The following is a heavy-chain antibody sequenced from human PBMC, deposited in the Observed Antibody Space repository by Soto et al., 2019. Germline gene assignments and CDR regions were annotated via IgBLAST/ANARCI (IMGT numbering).Heavy chain of an antibody. CDR3: GRVRIGTSGHTDSDY. V-gene: IGHV4-39*01. D-gene: IGHD2-2*01. CDR2: IDYNGVT. J-gene: IGHJ4*02. CDR1: GASISSRDYY. Sequence: SETLSLTCSVSGASISSRDYYWGWVRQTPGKGLEWIGNIDYNGVTYYNPSLKSRVTVSNDTSKNQFLLKGASVTAADTAIYYCGRVRIGTSGHTDSDYWGQGTQVTVSS.